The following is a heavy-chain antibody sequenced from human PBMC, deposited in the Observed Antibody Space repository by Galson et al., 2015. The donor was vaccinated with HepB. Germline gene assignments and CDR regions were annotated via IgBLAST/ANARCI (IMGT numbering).Heavy chain of an antibody. D-gene: IGHD4-17*01. CDR2: IYPGDSDT. CDR1: GYSFISYW. Sequence: QSGAEVKKPGESLKISCEASGYSFISYWIVWVRQMPGKGLEWMGLIYPGDSDTRYSPSFQGQVTISADKSITTAYLQWSSLKASDTATYYCARRYYGDYIDAFDIWGQETMVTVSS. CDR3: ARRYYGDYIDAFDI. V-gene: IGHV5-51*03. J-gene: IGHJ3*02.